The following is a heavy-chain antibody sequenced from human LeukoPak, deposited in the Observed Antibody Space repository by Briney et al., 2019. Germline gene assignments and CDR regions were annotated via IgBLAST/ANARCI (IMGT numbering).Heavy chain of an antibody. CDR1: GGSISTSSYY. CDR2: MYQGGST. J-gene: IGHJ6*02. V-gene: IGHV4-39*07. D-gene: IGHD1/OR15-1a*01. Sequence: PSETLSLTCTVAGGSISTSSYYWGWIRQPPGKGLEWIGNMYQGGSTYFNPSLKSRVTISVDTSKNQFSLKLTSVTAADTAVYYCARQKWEQQGRDYYFNGLDVWGPGTTVIVSS. CDR3: ARQKWEQQGRDYYFNGLDV.